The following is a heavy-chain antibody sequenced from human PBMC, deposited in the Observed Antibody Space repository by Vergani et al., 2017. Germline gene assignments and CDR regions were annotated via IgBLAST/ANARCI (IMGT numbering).Heavy chain of an antibody. CDR1: GFTFKNFA. J-gene: IGHJ4*02. D-gene: IGHD6-13*01. CDR3: AKDHFSLAAAGSDS. CDR2: IRSEGSAP. V-gene: IGHV3-30*02. Sequence: QVQLVESGGGVVQPGGSLRLSCAASGFTFKNFAVHWVRQAPGEGLEWVSFIRSEGSAPYYLDSVKGRFTIARDDSKNALYLQINSLRPEDTAVYYCAKDHFSLAAAGSDSWGQGTLVTVSS.